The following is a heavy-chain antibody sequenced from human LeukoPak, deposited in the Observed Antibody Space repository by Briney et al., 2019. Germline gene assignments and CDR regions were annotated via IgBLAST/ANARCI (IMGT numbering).Heavy chain of an antibody. CDR1: GFTFSSYS. V-gene: IGHV3-30-3*01. Sequence: PGRSLRLSCAASGFTFSSYSMHWVRQAPGKGLEWVADISYDTNSEYYADSVRGRFTISRDNSKSTLYLQMISLIPEDTAVYYCARAAVGTSGWYSFDYWGQGALVTVSS. J-gene: IGHJ4*02. D-gene: IGHD6-19*01. CDR3: ARAAVGTSGWYSFDY. CDR2: ISYDTNSE.